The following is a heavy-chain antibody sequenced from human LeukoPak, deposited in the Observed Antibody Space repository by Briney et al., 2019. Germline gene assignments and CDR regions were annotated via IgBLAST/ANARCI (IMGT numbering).Heavy chain of an antibody. J-gene: IGHJ4*02. V-gene: IGHV5-51*01. CDR3: ARVGTAMVTTLGYFDY. Sequence: GESLKISCKGSGYSFTSYWIGWVRQMPGKGLEWMGIIYPGDSDTRYSPSFQGQVTISADKSISTAYLQWSSLKASDTAMYYCARVGTAMVTTLGYFDYWGQGTLVTVSS. CDR1: GYSFTSYW. D-gene: IGHD5-18*01. CDR2: IYPGDSDT.